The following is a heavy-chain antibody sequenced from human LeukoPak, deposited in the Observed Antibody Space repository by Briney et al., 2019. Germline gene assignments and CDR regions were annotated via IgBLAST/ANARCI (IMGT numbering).Heavy chain of an antibody. V-gene: IGHV3-11*04. Sequence: GGSLRLSCAASGFTFSDYYMSWIRQAPGKGLEWVSYISSSGSTIYYADSVKGRFTISRDNAKNSLYLQMNSLRAEDTAVYYCAKDISVGSSWYYFDYWGQGTLVTVSS. CDR3: AKDISVGSSWYYFDY. CDR2: ISSSGSTI. J-gene: IGHJ4*02. D-gene: IGHD6-13*01. CDR1: GFTFSDYY.